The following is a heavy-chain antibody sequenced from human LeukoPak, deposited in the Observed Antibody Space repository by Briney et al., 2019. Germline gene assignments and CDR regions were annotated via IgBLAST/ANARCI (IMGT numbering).Heavy chain of an antibody. J-gene: IGHJ4*02. CDR2: IYYSGST. Sequence: SQTLSLTCTVSGGSISSGGYYWSWIRQHPGKGLEWIGYIYYSGSTYYNPSLKSRVTISVDTSKNQFSLKLSSVTAADTAVYCCARVIPPNLGYCSGGSCYVDYWGQGTLVTVSS. D-gene: IGHD2-15*01. CDR3: ARVIPPNLGYCSGGSCYVDY. CDR1: GGSISSGGYY. V-gene: IGHV4-31*03.